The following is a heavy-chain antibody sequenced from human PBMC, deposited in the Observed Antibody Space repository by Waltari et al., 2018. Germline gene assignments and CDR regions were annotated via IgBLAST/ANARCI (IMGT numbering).Heavy chain of an antibody. CDR2: ISYDGSNK. CDR3: ARDEESNSYGQLGIDY. CDR1: GFTFSSYA. D-gene: IGHD5-18*01. J-gene: IGHJ4*02. Sequence: QVQLVESGGGVVQPGRSLRLSCAAAGFTFSSYAMHWVRQGPGKGLEWVAVISYDGSNKDYADSVKGRFTSSRYNPKNTLYLQMNSLRAEDTAVYYCARDEESNSYGQLGIDYWGQGTLVTVSS. V-gene: IGHV3-30*01.